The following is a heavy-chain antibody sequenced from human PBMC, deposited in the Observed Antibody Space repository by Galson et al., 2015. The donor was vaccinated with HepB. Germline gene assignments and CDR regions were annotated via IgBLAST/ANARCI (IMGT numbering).Heavy chain of an antibody. CDR3: ARGAGIAVAGTWSYMDV. CDR2: ISSSSSYI. CDR1: GFTFSSYS. D-gene: IGHD6-19*01. J-gene: IGHJ6*03. V-gene: IGHV3-21*01. Sequence: LRLSCAASGFTFSSYSMNWVRQAPGKGLEWVSSISSSSSYIYYADSVKGRFTIPRDNAKNSLYLQMNSLRAEDTAVYYCARGAGIAVAGTWSYMDVWGKGTTVTVSS.